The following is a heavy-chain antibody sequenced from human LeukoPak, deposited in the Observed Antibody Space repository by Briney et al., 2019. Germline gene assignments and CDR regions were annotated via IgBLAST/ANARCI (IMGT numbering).Heavy chain of an antibody. J-gene: IGHJ3*02. CDR2: IFYSGRT. CDR3: ARERTNDGFDI. V-gene: IGHV4-61*01. Sequence: SETLSLTCTVSGGSVSSGSYYWSWIRQPPGKGLEWIGYIFYSGRTNYNPSLKSRVTISVDTSKNQFSLKLSSVTAADTAVYYCARERTNDGFDIWGQGTMVTASS. D-gene: IGHD1-7*01. CDR1: GGSVSSGSYY.